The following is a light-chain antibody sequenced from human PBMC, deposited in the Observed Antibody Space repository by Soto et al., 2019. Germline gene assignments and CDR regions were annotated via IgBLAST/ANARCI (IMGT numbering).Light chain of an antibody. CDR2: GAS. CDR1: QSVSSN. V-gene: IGKV3-15*01. CDR3: QQYSNWPRT. Sequence: EIVMTQSPATLSVSPGERATLSCRASQSVSSNLAWYQQKPGQAPRLLIYGASTRATGIPARFSGSGSGTKFTLTISSLQSEDFAVYYCQQYSNWPRTFGQGTKV. J-gene: IGKJ1*01.